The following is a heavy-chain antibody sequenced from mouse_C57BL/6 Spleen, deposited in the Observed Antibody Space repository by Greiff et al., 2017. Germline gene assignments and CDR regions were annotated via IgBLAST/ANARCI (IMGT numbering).Heavy chain of an antibody. Sequence: DVMLVESGGGLVKPGGSLKLSCAASGFTFSSYTMSWVRQTPEKRLEWVATISGGGGNTYYPDRVKGRFTISRDNAKNTLYLQMSSLRSEDTALYYCARRSGTWDYWGQGTTLTVSS. V-gene: IGHV5-9*01. D-gene: IGHD4-1*01. J-gene: IGHJ2*01. CDR2: ISGGGGNT. CDR1: GFTFSSYT. CDR3: ARRSGTWDY.